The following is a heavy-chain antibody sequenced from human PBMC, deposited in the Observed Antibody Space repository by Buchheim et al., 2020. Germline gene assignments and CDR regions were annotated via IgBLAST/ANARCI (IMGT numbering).Heavy chain of an antibody. CDR1: GFTFSSYA. Sequence: QVQLVESGGGVVQPGRSLRLSCAASGFTFSSYAMHWVRQAPGKGLEWVAVISYDGSNKYYADSVKGRFTISRDNSKNTLYLQMNSLRAEDTAVYYCVRDQRYSGSYPTIDYWGQGTL. CDR2: ISYDGSNK. D-gene: IGHD1-26*01. CDR3: VRDQRYSGSYPTIDY. V-gene: IGHV3-30-3*01. J-gene: IGHJ4*02.